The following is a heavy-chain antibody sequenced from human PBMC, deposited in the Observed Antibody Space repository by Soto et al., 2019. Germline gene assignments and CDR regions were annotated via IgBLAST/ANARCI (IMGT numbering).Heavy chain of an antibody. Sequence: QITLKESGPTLVKPTQTLTLTCTFSGFSLSTTGVGVGWIRQPPGKALEWLALIYWDDDKRYNPSLKSGLTINKGTSKNQVVRKMNNMDPLDTATYYCAHRRGDSSGYWANTFDIWGQGTMVTVS. CDR3: AHRRGDSSGYWANTFDI. V-gene: IGHV2-5*02. J-gene: IGHJ3*02. CDR2: IYWDDDK. D-gene: IGHD3-22*01. CDR1: GFSLSTTGVG.